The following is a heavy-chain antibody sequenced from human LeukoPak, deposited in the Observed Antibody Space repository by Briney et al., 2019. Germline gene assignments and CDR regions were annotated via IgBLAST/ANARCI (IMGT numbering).Heavy chain of an antibody. J-gene: IGHJ5*02. CDR3: ARTRGFDYGGNSMLDILFDP. Sequence: SETLSLTCTVSGGSISSSSYYWGWIRQPPGKGLEWIGSIYYSGSTYYNPSLKSRVTISVDTSKNQFSLKLSSVTAADTAVYYCARTRGFDYGGNSMLDILFDPWGQGTLVTVSS. CDR1: GGSISSSSYY. D-gene: IGHD4-23*01. CDR2: IYYSGST. V-gene: IGHV4-39*01.